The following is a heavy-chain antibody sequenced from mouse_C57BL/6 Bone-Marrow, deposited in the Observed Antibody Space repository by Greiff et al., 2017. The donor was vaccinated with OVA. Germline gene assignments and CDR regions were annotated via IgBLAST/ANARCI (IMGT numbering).Heavy chain of an antibody. J-gene: IGHJ1*03. V-gene: IGHV1-82*01. CDR2: IYPGDGDT. D-gene: IGHD1-1*01. Sequence: VQLQQSGPELVKPGASVKISCKASGYAFSSSWMNWVKQRPGKGLEWIGRIYPGDGDTNYNGKFKGKATLTADKSSSTAYMQLSSLTSEDSAVYFCARKVITTVDWYFDVWGTGTTVTVSS. CDR1: GYAFSSSW. CDR3: ARKVITTVDWYFDV.